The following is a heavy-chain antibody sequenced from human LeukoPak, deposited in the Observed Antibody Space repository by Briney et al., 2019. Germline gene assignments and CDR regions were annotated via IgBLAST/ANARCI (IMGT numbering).Heavy chain of an antibody. J-gene: IGHJ4*02. CDR1: GFTFSSYS. CDR2: ISSSSSYI. CDR3: ARKSGKLRDDY. D-gene: IGHD1-26*01. V-gene: IGHV3-21*01. Sequence: PGGSLRLSCAASGFTFSSYSMNCVRQAPGKGLEWVSSISSSSSYIYYADSVKGRFTISRHNAKNSLYLQMNSLRAEDTAVYYCARKSGKLRDDYWGEGTLVTVSS.